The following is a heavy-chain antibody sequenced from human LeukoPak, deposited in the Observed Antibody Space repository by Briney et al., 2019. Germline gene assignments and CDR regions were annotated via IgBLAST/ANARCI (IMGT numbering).Heavy chain of an antibody. CDR2: IYTSGST. CDR1: GFTFSDYY. V-gene: IGHV4-4*07. Sequence: GSLRLSCAASGFTFSDYYMSWIRQPAGKGLEWIGRIYTSGSTNYNPSLKSRVTMSVDTSKNQFSLKLSSVTAADTAVYYCARDRGSSSSDGFDYWGQGTLVTVSS. D-gene: IGHD6-13*01. J-gene: IGHJ4*02. CDR3: ARDRGSSSSDGFDY.